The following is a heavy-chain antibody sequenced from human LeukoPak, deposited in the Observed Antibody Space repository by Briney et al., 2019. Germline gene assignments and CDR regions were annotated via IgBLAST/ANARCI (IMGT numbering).Heavy chain of an antibody. D-gene: IGHD6-13*01. Sequence: SQTLSLTCAISGDSVSSNSAAWNWITQSPSRGLEWLGRTYYRSKWYNDYAVSVKGRLAINPDTSKNQFSLQLNSVTPEDTAVYYCARAKGRSPLFDYWGQGTLVTVSS. CDR3: ARAKGRSPLFDY. V-gene: IGHV6-1*01. CDR2: TYYRSKWYN. CDR1: GDSVSSNSAA. J-gene: IGHJ4*02.